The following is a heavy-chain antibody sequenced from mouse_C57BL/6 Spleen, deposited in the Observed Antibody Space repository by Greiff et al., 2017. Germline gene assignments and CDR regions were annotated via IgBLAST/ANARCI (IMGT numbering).Heavy chain of an antibody. V-gene: IGHV5-6*01. CDR1: GFTFSSYG. D-gene: IGHD2-14*01. CDR3: ARTGGNYFDY. J-gene: IGHJ2*01. CDR2: ISSGGSYT. Sequence: EVHLVESGGDLVKPGGSLKLSCAASGFTFSSYGMSWVRQTPDKRLEWVATISSGGSYTYYPDSVKGRFTISRDNAKNTLYLQMSSLKSEDTAMYYCARTGGNYFDYWGQGTTLTVAS.